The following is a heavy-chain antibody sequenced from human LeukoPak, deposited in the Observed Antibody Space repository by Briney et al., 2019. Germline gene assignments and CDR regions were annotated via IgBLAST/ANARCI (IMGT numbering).Heavy chain of an antibody. CDR1: GFTFSSFA. V-gene: IGHV3-64*01. Sequence: GGSLRLSCAASGFTFSSFAMHWVRQAPGKGLEYVSAISSNGGSTYYANSVKGRFTISRDNSKNTLCLQMGSLRVEDMAVYYCARRAGSNWYMDYWGQGTLVTVSS. CDR2: ISSNGGST. D-gene: IGHD6-13*01. CDR3: ARRAGSNWYMDY. J-gene: IGHJ4*02.